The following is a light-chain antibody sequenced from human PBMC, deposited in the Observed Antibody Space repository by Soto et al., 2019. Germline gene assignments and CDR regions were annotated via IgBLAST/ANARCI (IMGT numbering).Light chain of an antibody. J-gene: IGLJ1*01. CDR2: DVT. CDR3: SSYTSSSSYV. CDR1: SSDVGGYKY. Sequence: QSVLTQPASVSGSPGQSITISCTGTSSDVGGYKYGSWYQQHPDKAPKLIIYDVTNRPSGISNRFSGSKSGNTASLTISGLQAEDEADYYCSSYTSSSSYVFGTGTKVTVL. V-gene: IGLV2-14*01.